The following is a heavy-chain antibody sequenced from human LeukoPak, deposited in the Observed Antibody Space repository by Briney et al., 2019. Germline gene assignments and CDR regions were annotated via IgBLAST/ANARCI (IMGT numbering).Heavy chain of an antibody. CDR1: GGSISSSAYY. D-gene: IGHD1-14*01. V-gene: IGHV4-39*02. CDR2: IYYSGTT. CDR3: ARLISSTGNFDY. J-gene: IGHJ4*02. Sequence: SETLSLTCTVSGGSISSSAYYWGWIRQPPGKGLEWIGSIYYSGTTYYSPSLKSRVTISVDTSKNHFSLKLSSVTAADTAVYYCARLISSTGNFDYWGQGTLVTVSS.